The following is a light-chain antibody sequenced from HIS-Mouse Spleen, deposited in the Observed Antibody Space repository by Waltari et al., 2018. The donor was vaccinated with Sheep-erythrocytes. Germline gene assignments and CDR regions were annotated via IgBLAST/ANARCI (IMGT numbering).Light chain of an antibody. CDR1: QLGDKY. J-gene: IGLJ2*01. V-gene: IGLV3-1*01. CDR3: QAWDSSTAV. Sequence: SSELTQPPPVSVSPGQTASITCSGDQLGDKYACWYQQKPGQSPVLVIYQDSKRPSGIPERFSGSNSGNTATLTISGTQAMDEADYYCQAWDSSTAVFGGGTKLTVL. CDR2: QDS.